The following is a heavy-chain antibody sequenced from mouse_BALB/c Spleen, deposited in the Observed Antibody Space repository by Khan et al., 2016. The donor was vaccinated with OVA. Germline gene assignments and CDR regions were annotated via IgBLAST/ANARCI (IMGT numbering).Heavy chain of an antibody. D-gene: IGHD1-1*01. CDR3: TRRHNTYAWFAY. J-gene: IGHJ3*01. CDR1: GFTFSDFG. V-gene: IGHV5-17*02. CDR2: ISSGSNNI. Sequence: EVELVESGGGLVQPGGSRKLSCSASGFTFSDFGMHWVRQAPEKGLEWVVYISSGSNNIYYADSVKGRFTIIRDNPENTLFLQLTSLRSEDTAIYYCTRRHNTYAWFAYWGQGTLVTVSA.